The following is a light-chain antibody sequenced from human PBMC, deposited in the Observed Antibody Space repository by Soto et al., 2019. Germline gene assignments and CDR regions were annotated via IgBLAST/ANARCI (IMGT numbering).Light chain of an antibody. CDR1: QSISNY. V-gene: IGKV1-39*01. CDR2: AAS. Sequence: DIQMTQSPSSLSASVGDRVTITFRASQSISNYLTWYQQKPGKAPKLLIYAASSLQSGVPSRFSGSGSGTDFTLTISSLQPEDFATFYCQKSYSTPINCGQGKRREIK. J-gene: IGKJ5*01. CDR3: QKSYSTPIN.